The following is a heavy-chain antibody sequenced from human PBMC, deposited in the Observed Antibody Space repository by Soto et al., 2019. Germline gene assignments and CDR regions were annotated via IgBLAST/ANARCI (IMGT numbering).Heavy chain of an antibody. J-gene: IGHJ6*03. CDR3: ARVLPYGSGGIDYYYMDV. V-gene: IGHV1-18*01. D-gene: IGHD3-10*01. CDR2: ISAHNGDT. CDR1: GYTLTSYG. Sequence: QVPLVQSGAEVEKPGASVKVSCKASGYTLTSYGISWVRQAPGQGLEWMGWISAHNGDTNYAQNLQGRVTMTTDTSTSTAYMDLRSLRSDDTAVYYCARVLPYGSGGIDYYYMDVWGKGTTVTVSS.